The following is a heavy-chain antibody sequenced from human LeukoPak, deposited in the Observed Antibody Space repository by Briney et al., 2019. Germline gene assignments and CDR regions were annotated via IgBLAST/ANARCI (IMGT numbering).Heavy chain of an antibody. D-gene: IGHD2-21*02. Sequence: ASVKVSCKASGYTFTGYYMHWVRQAPGQGLEWMGRINPNSGGTNYAQKFQGRVTMTRDTSISTAYMELRRLRSDDTAVYYCARGMVVTAIRHYYYYMDVWGKGTTVTVSS. CDR3: ARGMVVTAIRHYYYYMDV. CDR2: INPNSGGT. J-gene: IGHJ6*03. V-gene: IGHV1-2*06. CDR1: GYTFTGYY.